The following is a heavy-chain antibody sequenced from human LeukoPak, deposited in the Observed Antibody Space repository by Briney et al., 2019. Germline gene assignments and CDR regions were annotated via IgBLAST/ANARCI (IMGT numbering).Heavy chain of an antibody. CDR3: AKNLDSSGYYLFDY. CDR2: ISGSGGST. CDR1: GFTFSSYA. V-gene: IGHV3-23*01. J-gene: IGHJ4*02. Sequence: PGGSLRPSCAASGFTFSSYAMSWVRQAPGKGLEWVSAISGSGGSTYYADSVKGRFTISRDNSKNTLYLQMNSLRAEDTAVYYCAKNLDSSGYYLFDYWGQGTLVTVSS. D-gene: IGHD3-22*01.